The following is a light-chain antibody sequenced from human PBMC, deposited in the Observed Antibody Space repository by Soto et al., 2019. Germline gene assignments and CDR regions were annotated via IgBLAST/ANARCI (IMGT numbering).Light chain of an antibody. CDR3: QQAANFAPLT. J-gene: IGKJ4*01. Sequence: EIVMTQSPATLSVSPGERATLSCRASQSVSSNLAWYQQKPGQAPRLLIYGASIRATGIPARFSGCGSGTHFTLTINSLQPEDFASYYCQQAANFAPLTFGGGTKVEIK. CDR2: GAS. CDR1: QSVSSN. V-gene: IGKV3-15*01.